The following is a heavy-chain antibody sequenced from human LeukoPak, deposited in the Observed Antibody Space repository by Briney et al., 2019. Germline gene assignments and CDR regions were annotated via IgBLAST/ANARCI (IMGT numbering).Heavy chain of an antibody. D-gene: IGHD6-13*01. J-gene: IGHJ4*02. Sequence: SETLSLTCTVSGGSISSGGYYWSWIRQHPGKGLEWIGYIYYSGSTYYNPSLKSRFAISVDTSKNQFSLKLSSVTAADTAVYYCASAFDIAAAGFDYWGQGTLVTVSS. CDR2: IYYSGST. CDR3: ASAFDIAAAGFDY. CDR1: GGSISSGGYY. V-gene: IGHV4-31*03.